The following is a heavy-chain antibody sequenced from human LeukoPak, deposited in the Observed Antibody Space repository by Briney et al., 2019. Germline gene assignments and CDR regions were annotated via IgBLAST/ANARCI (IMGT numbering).Heavy chain of an antibody. V-gene: IGHV3-23*01. CDR1: GFTFTTYA. CDR2: ISGSGGTT. Sequence: GGSLRLSCAASGFTFTTYAMSWVRQAPGKGLEWVSAISGSGGTTYYADSVKGRFTISRDNSKNTLYVQMNSLRAEDTAVYYCAKSKSRTSVVPAAISPPPPDYWGQGTLVTVSS. CDR3: AKSKSRTSVVPAAISPPPPDY. D-gene: IGHD2-2*01. J-gene: IGHJ4*02.